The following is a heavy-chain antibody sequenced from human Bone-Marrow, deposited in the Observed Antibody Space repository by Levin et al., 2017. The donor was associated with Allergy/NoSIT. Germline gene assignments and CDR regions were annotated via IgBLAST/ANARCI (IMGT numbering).Heavy chain of an antibody. D-gene: IGHD6-19*01. V-gene: IGHV3-30*15. J-gene: IGHJ4*02. CDR3: AKDATPSGWYSVFDS. CDR2: VSYDGNYK. Sequence: PGGSLRLSCVGSGFTFRSDAMHWLRQAPGKGLEWVAVVSYDGNYKKYADSVKDRFTISRDNSEKTMYLQMSSLRPEDTALYFCAKDATPSGWYSVFDSWGQGTLVTVSS. CDR1: GFTFRSDA.